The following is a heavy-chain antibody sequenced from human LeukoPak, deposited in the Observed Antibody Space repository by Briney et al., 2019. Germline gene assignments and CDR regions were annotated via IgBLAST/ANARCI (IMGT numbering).Heavy chain of an antibody. CDR1: GFTFSSHA. Sequence: GGSLRLSCAASGFTFSSHAMSWVRQAPGKGLEWVSSISGSGDNRNYADSVKGRFTISRDNSKSTLYLEMNSLRPEDTAIYYCAKIPLVSGTIYFDSWGQGTLLTVSS. V-gene: IGHV3-23*01. CDR3: AKIPLVSGTIYFDS. J-gene: IGHJ4*02. CDR2: ISGSGDNR. D-gene: IGHD6-19*01.